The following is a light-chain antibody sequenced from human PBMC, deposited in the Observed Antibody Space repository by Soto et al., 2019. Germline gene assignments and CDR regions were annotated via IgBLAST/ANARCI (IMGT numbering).Light chain of an antibody. V-gene: IGKV1-12*01. Sequence: DIQMTQSPSSVSASVGDRVSITCRASQGISNWLAWYQQKPGRAPKLLIYTGSSLQSGVPSRFSGTGSGTDSTLTISSLQPEDVATYYSQQANSFPLTFGGGTKVEIK. CDR2: TGS. CDR3: QQANSFPLT. CDR1: QGISNW. J-gene: IGKJ4*01.